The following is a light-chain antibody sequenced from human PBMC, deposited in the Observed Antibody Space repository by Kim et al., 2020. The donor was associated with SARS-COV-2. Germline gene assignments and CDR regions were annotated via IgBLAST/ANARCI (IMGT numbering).Light chain of an antibody. J-gene: IGKJ1*01. CDR3: QHYNNWPPWT. Sequence: TLSVSPGERATLACRASQSIAGNLAWYQQKPGQAPRLLIYGTSTRAGRFSGSGSGTEFTLTITSLQSEDCAVYYCQHYNNWPPWTFGQGTKVDIK. V-gene: IGKV3-15*01. CDR2: GTS. CDR1: QSIAGN.